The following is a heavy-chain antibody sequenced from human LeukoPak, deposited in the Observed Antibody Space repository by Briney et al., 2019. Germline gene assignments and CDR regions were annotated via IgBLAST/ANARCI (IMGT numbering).Heavy chain of an antibody. CDR3: ARVEYSSSSGGPELYYYYYYMDV. J-gene: IGHJ6*03. CDR1: GGSISSGGYY. CDR2: IYYSGST. V-gene: IGHV4-31*03. Sequence: SSETLSLTCTVSGGSISSGGYYWSWIRQHPGKGLEWIGYIYYSGSTYYNPSLKSRVTISVDTSKNQFSLKLSSVTAADTAVNYCARVEYSSSSGGPELYYYYYYMDVWGKGTTVTVSS. D-gene: IGHD6-6*01.